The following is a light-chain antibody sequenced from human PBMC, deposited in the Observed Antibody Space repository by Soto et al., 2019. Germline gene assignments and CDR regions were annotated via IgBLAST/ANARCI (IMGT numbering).Light chain of an antibody. CDR3: QQYNNWPRT. CDR1: QSVSSN. CDR2: GAS. J-gene: IGKJ1*01. V-gene: IGKV3-15*01. Sequence: EIEMTQSPATLSVSPGERATLSCRASQSVSSNLAWYQQKPGQAPRLLIYGASTRATGIPARFSGSGSGTEFTLTISSLQSEDFAVYYCQQYNNWPRTFGQGTKVDIK.